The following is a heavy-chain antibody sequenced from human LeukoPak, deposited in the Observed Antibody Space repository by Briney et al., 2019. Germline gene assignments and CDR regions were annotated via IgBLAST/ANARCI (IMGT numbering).Heavy chain of an antibody. D-gene: IGHD2-2*01. V-gene: IGHV3-23*01. CDR3: ADPASTDY. CDR1: GFTFNSYA. J-gene: IGHJ4*02. Sequence: PGGSLRLSCAASGFTFNSYAMTWVRQAPGKGLEWVSGISGGGGTTYYTDSVKGRFTISRDNCKNTLYLQMNSLRADDAAIYYCADPASTDYWGQGTLVTVSS. CDR2: ISGGGGTT.